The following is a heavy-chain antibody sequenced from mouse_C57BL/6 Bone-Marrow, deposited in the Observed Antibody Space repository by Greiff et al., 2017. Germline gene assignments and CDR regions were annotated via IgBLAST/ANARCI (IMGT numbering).Heavy chain of an antibody. Sequence: QVQLQQSGAELVRPGTSVKMSCKASGYTFTNYWIGWAKQRPGHGLEWIGDIYPGGGYTNYNEKFKGKATLTADKSSSTAYMQLSSLTSEDSAIYYCARSYYYGWGFAYWGQGTLVTVSA. D-gene: IGHD1-2*01. V-gene: IGHV1-63*01. J-gene: IGHJ3*01. CDR1: GYTFTNYW. CDR2: IYPGGGYT. CDR3: ARSYYYGWGFAY.